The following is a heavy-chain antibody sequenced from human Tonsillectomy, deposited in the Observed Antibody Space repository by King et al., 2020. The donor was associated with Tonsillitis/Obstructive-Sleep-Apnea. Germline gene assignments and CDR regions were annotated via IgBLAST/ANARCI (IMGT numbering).Heavy chain of an antibody. Sequence: QLQESGPGLVKPSETLSLTCTVSGGSISSSSYYWGWIRQPPGKGLEWIGSIYYSGSTYYNPSLKSRVTISIDTSKNQFSLTLSSVTAADTAVYYCARQAGIAVAGNEIDYWGQGTLVTVSS. CDR2: IYYSGST. V-gene: IGHV4-39*01. CDR3: ARQAGIAVAGNEIDY. J-gene: IGHJ4*02. CDR1: GGSISSSSYY. D-gene: IGHD6-19*01.